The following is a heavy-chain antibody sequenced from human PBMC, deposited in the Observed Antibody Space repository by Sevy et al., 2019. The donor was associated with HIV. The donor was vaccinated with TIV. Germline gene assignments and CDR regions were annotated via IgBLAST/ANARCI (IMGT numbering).Heavy chain of an antibody. CDR2: ISSSSTYI. V-gene: IGHV3-21*01. Sequence: GGSLRLSCAASGFTFSTYNMNWVRQAPGKGLEWVSSISSSSTYIYYADSVKGRFTISRDNAKNSLYLQMNSLRAEDTAVYYCARDLVLPATTVYYYYGMDVWGQGTTVTISS. D-gene: IGHD2-15*01. CDR3: ARDLVLPATTVYYYYGMDV. J-gene: IGHJ6*02. CDR1: GFTFSTYN.